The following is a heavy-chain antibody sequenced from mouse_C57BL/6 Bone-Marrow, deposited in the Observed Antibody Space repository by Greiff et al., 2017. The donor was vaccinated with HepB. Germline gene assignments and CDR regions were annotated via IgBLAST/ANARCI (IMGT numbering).Heavy chain of an antibody. J-gene: IGHJ2*01. Sequence: VQLQQPGAELARPGASVKLSCKASGYTFSSYGISWVKQRTGQGLEWIGEIYPRSGNTYYNEKFKGKAKLTADKSSSTAYMWLCSRTSEDSAVYCCARGGVVAKGFNYWGQGTTRTVTS. CDR2: IYPRSGNT. CDR1: GYTFSSYG. CDR3: ARGGVVAKGFNY. V-gene: IGHV1-81*01. D-gene: IGHD1-1*01.